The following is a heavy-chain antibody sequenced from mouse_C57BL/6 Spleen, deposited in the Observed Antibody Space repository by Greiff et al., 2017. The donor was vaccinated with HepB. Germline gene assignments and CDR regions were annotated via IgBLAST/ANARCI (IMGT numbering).Heavy chain of an antibody. CDR3: ARSWDGYSLFAY. Sequence: VQLQQSGPELVKPGASVKISCKASGYSFPGYFMNWVKQSHGKSLEWIGRINPYNGDTFYNQKFKGKATLTVEQSSSTAHMELLSLTSYDFAVYYCARSWDGYSLFAYWGQGTLVTVSA. V-gene: IGHV1-37*01. D-gene: IGHD2-3*01. J-gene: IGHJ3*01. CDR1: GYSFPGYF. CDR2: INPYNGDT.